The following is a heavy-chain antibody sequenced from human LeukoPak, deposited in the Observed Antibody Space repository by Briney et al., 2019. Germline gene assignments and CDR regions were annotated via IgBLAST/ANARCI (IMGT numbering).Heavy chain of an antibody. V-gene: IGHV1-69*13. Sequence: SVKVSCKASGGTFSSYAISWVRQAPGQGLEWMGGIIPIFGTANYAQMFQGRVTITADESTSTAYMELSSLRAEDTAVYYCARASGYDLGYYYCYMDVWGKGTTVTISS. CDR1: GGTFSSYA. D-gene: IGHD5-12*01. CDR3: ARASGYDLGYYYCYMDV. CDR2: IIPIFGTA. J-gene: IGHJ6*03.